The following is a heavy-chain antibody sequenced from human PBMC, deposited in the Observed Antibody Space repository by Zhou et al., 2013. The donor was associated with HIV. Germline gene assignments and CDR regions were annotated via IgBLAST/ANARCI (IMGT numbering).Heavy chain of an antibody. J-gene: IGHJ4*02. D-gene: IGHD6-19*01. CDR1: GGTFSSYA. CDR3: ARGNRLDEGLDY. Sequence: VQLVQSGAEVKKPRSSVKVSCKASGGTFSSYAITWVRQAPGQGLEWMGRIIPIFGTTNYAQKFQGRVTITADNSRSTAYMELSSLRSEDTAVYYCARGNRLDEGLDYWGQGTLVTVSS. CDR2: IIPIFGTT. V-gene: IGHV1-69*06.